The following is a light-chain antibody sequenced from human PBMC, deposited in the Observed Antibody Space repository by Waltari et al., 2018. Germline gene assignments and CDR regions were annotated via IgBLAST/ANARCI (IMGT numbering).Light chain of an antibody. Sequence: EIQMNKSKYSLSAYVGDRVTITCQASQDISNYLNWYQQKPGKAPKLLIYDTSNLETGVPSRFSGSGSGTDFTFTISSLQPEDIATYYCQQFGQGTRLEIK. J-gene: IGKJ5*01. V-gene: IGKV1-33*01. CDR1: QDISNY. CDR2: DTS. CDR3: QQ.